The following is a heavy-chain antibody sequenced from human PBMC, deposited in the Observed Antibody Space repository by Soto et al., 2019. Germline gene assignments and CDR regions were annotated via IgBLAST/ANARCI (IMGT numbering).Heavy chain of an antibody. J-gene: IGHJ4*02. Sequence: EVQLLDSGGGLVQPGGSLRLSCAASGFTFSSYAMSWVRQAPGKGLEWVSVISYSGGTTYYADSVKGRFTISRDNSQNTLYLQMNSLRAEDTAVYYCAKDRYDSSGYYYGDYWGQGTLVTVSS. CDR2: ISYSGGTT. V-gene: IGHV3-23*01. D-gene: IGHD3-22*01. CDR1: GFTFSSYA. CDR3: AKDRYDSSGYYYGDY.